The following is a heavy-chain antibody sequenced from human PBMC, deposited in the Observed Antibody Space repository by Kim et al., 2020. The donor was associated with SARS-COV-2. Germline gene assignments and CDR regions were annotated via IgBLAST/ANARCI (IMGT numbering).Heavy chain of an antibody. CDR3: LRGGSSGSEGA. CDR2: IYGGGST. V-gene: IGHV3-53*01. D-gene: IGHD5-12*01. J-gene: IGHJ4*02. Sequence: GGSLRLSCAASGFTVSNNYMTWVRQAPGKGLEWVSVIYGGGSTYYTDSVKGRFTISRDNSKNTLYLQMNSLRAEDTGVYYCLRGGSSGSEGAWGQGTLVTVSS. CDR1: GFTVSNNY.